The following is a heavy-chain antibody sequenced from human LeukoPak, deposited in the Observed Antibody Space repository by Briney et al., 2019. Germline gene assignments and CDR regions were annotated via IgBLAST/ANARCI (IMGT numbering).Heavy chain of an antibody. CDR3: AKAFSPTSGTFYLSFDS. CDR2: ITGSGGST. D-gene: IGHD3-10*01. Sequence: GGSLRLSCAASGFTFSSYALSWVRQAPGKGLEWVSGITGSGGSTFYADSVKGRFTISRDKSKDTLFMQMNSLRAEDTAVYYCAKAFSPTSGTFYLSFDSWGQGTLVSVSS. CDR1: GFTFSSYA. V-gene: IGHV3-23*01. J-gene: IGHJ4*02.